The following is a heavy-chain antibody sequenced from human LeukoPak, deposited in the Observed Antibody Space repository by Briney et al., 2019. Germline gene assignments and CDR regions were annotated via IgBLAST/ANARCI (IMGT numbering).Heavy chain of an antibody. Sequence: GGSLRLSCAASGFTFSSYAMSWVRQAPGKGLEWVSSVSSSGANTYYADSVKGRFTISRDNSKNTLHLQMNSLRAEDTAVYYCAKDAKPYYYDSSGYYYAGAFDIWGQGTMVTVSS. V-gene: IGHV3-23*01. CDR3: AKDAKPYYYDSSGYYYAGAFDI. J-gene: IGHJ3*02. D-gene: IGHD3-22*01. CDR1: GFTFSSYA. CDR2: VSSSGANT.